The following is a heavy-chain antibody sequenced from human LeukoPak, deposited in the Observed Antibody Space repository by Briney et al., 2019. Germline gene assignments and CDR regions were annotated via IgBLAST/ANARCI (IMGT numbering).Heavy chain of an antibody. Sequence: GGSLRLSCTASGFTFSTYALSWVRQAPGKGLEWVSAISGSGDTTYYAGSVKGRFTISRDNSKNTLYLQMNSLRAEDMAVYYCYPPDGSYWGQGTLVTVSS. CDR1: GFTFSTYA. J-gene: IGHJ4*02. CDR3: YPPDGSY. D-gene: IGHD1-1*01. CDR2: ISGSGDTT. V-gene: IGHV3-23*01.